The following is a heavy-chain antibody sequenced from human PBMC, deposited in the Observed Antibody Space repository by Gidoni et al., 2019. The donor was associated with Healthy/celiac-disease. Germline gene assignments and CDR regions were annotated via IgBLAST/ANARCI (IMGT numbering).Heavy chain of an antibody. D-gene: IGHD5-12*01. CDR2: ISGSGGST. Sequence: EVQLLESGGGLLQPGGSLRLSCAASGFTFSNYAMSWVRQAPGTGLEWVSAISGSGGSTYYADSVKGRFTISRANSKNTLYLQMNSLRAEDTAVYYCAKEAEVATIGGFYDYWGQGTLVTVSS. CDR3: AKEAEVATIGGFYDY. J-gene: IGHJ4*02. V-gene: IGHV3-23*01. CDR1: GFTFSNYA.